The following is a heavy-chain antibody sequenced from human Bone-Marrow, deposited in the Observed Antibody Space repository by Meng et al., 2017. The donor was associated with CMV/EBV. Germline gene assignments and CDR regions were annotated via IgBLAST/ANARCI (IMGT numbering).Heavy chain of an antibody. CDR2: LNQDGSVK. V-gene: IGHV3-7*01. CDR1: GFTFSNSD. CDR3: ARITHCSSTSCYHFDP. Sequence: GESLKISCAASGFTFSNSDMNWVRQAPGRGLEWVANLNQDGSVKYYGDSVKGRFTISRYNAKSSLYLQMSSLGAEDTAVYYCARITHCSSTSCYHFDPWGRGTLVTVAS. J-gene: IGHJ5*02. D-gene: IGHD2-2*01.